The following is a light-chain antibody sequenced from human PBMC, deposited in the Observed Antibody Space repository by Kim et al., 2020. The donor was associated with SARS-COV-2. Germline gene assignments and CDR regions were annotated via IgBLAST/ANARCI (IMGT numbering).Light chain of an antibody. Sequence: LSPGEGATLSWRASRGVSRYLAWYQQKPGQAPRLLLYDASTRATGIPARFSGSGSGTDFTLSISSLEPEDFAVYYCQQRSNWPLTFGGGTKVDIK. V-gene: IGKV3-11*01. CDR2: DAS. CDR3: QQRSNWPLT. CDR1: RGVSRY. J-gene: IGKJ4*01.